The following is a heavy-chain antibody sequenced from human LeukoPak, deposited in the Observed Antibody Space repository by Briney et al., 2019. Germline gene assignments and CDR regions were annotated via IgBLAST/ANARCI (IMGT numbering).Heavy chain of an antibody. CDR3: ARQGYGDYEDY. CDR2: IYYSGST. J-gene: IGHJ4*02. Sequence: PSETLSLTCTVSGGSISSYYWSWIRQPPGKGLEWIGYIYYSGSTNYNPSLKSRVTISVDTSKNQFSLKLSSVTAADTAVYYCARQGYGDYEDYWGQGTLVTVSS. V-gene: IGHV4-59*08. D-gene: IGHD4-17*01. CDR1: GGSISSYY.